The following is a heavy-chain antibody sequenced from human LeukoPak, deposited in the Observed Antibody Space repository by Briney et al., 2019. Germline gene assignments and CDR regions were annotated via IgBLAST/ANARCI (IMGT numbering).Heavy chain of an antibody. CDR1: GFTFDDYA. J-gene: IGHJ6*02. CDR2: ISWNSGSI. V-gene: IGHV3-9*01. CDR3: AKDIAAAGHYYYYYGMDV. D-gene: IGHD6-13*01. Sequence: GRSLRLSCAASGFTFDDYAMHWVRQAPGKGLEWVSGISWNSGSIGYADSVKGRFTISRDNAKNSLYLQMNSLRAEDTALYYCAKDIAAAGHYYYYYGMDVWGQGTTVTVSS.